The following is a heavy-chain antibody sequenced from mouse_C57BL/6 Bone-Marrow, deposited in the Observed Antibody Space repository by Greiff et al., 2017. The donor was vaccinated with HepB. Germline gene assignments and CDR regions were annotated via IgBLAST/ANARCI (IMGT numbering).Heavy chain of an antibody. CDR1: GYTFTSYW. CDR3: ARQGGYYEVMDY. J-gene: IGHJ4*01. CDR2: INPSNGGT. D-gene: IGHD2-3*01. V-gene: IGHV1-53*01. Sequence: QVQLKQPGTELVKPGASVKLSCKASGYTFTSYWMHWVKQRPGQGLEWIGNINPSNGGTNYNEKFKSKATLTVDKSSSTAYMQLSSLTSEDSAVYYCARQGGYYEVMDYWGQGTSVTVSS.